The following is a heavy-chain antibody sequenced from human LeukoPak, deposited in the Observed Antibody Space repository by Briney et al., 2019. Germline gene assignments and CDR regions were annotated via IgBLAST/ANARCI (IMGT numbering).Heavy chain of an antibody. CDR2: IYHTGST. Sequence: PADALSLTCSVYGGSFRGYYWSWIRQSPEKGLEWIGQIYHTGSTNYNPSLASRVTISLDISKSQFSLKLTSVTAADTAVYYCARDDFGVALGGVWGIGTTFTASS. CDR1: GGSFRGYY. J-gene: IGHJ6*04. CDR3: ARDDFGVALGGV. V-gene: IGHV4-34*01. D-gene: IGHD3-3*01.